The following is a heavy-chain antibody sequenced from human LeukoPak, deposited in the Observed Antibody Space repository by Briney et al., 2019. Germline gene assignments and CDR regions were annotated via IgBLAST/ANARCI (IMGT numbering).Heavy chain of an antibody. CDR3: ARIKDCSTTSCPYFDY. CDR1: GASISSHY. Sequence: PSETLSLTCTVSGASISSHYWSWIRQPPGKGLEWIGYIHYNGNMNHNPALKSRVTILVDTSKNQFSLKLSSVTAADTAVFYCARIKDCSTTSCPYFDYWGQGTLVTVSS. D-gene: IGHD2-2*01. J-gene: IGHJ4*02. V-gene: IGHV4-59*08. CDR2: IHYNGNM.